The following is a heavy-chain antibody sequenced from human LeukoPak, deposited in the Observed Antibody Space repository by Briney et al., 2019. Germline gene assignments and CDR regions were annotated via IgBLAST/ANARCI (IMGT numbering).Heavy chain of an antibody. V-gene: IGHV3-11*04. CDR1: GLIFSDYY. Sequence: GGSLRLSCAASGLIFSDYYMSWIRQAPGKGLEWVSYISGGGSTMYYADSVKGRFTISRDNAKNSLYLQMNSLRAEDTAVYYCARDYLPPPYYYDSSGTTHFDYWGQGTLVTVSS. CDR3: ARDYLPPPYYYDSSGTTHFDY. D-gene: IGHD3-22*01. CDR2: ISGGGSTM. J-gene: IGHJ4*02.